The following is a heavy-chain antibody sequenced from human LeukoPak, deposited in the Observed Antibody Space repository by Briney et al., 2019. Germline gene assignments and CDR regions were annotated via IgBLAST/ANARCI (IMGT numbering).Heavy chain of an antibody. V-gene: IGHV5-51*01. Sequence: PGESLKISCKAFGYTFSKYWIGWVRQMPGKGLEWMGIIYPGDYDTMYSPSFQGQVTISADKSISTAYLQWSSLKASDTAMYYCARINRYCSSTSCSLTFDYWGQGTLVTVSS. J-gene: IGHJ4*02. D-gene: IGHD2-2*01. CDR1: GYTFSKYW. CDR3: ARINRYCSSTSCSLTFDY. CDR2: IYPGDYDT.